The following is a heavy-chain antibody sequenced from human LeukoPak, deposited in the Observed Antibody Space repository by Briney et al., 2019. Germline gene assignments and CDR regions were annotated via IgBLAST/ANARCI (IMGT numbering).Heavy chain of an antibody. CDR1: GGSISSGGYY. Sequence: PSETLPLTCTVSGGSISSGGYYWSWIRQHPGKGLEWIGYIYYSGSTYYNPSLKSRVTISVDTSKNQFSLKLSSVTAADTAVYYCARVGCSTSCPNWFDPWGQETLVTVSS. CDR3: ARVGCSTSCPNWFDP. D-gene: IGHD2-2*01. J-gene: IGHJ5*02. CDR2: IYYSGST. V-gene: IGHV4-31*03.